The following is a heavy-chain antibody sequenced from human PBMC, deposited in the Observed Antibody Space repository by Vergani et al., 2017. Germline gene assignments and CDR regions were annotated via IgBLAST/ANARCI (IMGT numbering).Heavy chain of an antibody. J-gene: IGHJ6*03. CDR2: ISSSGSTI. V-gene: IGHV3-11*01. CDR3: ARAPTTVTNFYYYYYMDV. Sequence: QVQLVESGGGLVKPGGSLRLSCAASGFTFSDYYMSWIRQAPGKGLEWVSYISSSGSTIYYADSVKGRFTISMDNAKNSLYLQMNSLRAEDTAVYYCARAPTTVTNFYYYYYMDVWGKGTTVTVSS. D-gene: IGHD4-17*01. CDR1: GFTFSDYY.